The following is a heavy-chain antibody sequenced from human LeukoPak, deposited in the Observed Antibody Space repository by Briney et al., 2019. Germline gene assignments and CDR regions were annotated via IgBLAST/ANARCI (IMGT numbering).Heavy chain of an antibody. Sequence: GASVKVSCKASGYTFTSYAISWVRQAPGQGLEWMGGIIPIFGTANYAQKFQGRVTITTDESTSTAYMELSSLRSEDTAVYYCASSDFGVVILNYFHYWGQGTLVTVSS. D-gene: IGHD3-3*01. J-gene: IGHJ4*02. V-gene: IGHV1-69*05. CDR2: IIPIFGTA. CDR3: ASSDFGVVILNYFHY. CDR1: GYTFTSYA.